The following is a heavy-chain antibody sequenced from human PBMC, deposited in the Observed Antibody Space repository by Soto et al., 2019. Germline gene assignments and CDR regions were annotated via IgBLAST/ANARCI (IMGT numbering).Heavy chain of an antibody. Sequence: QVQLQESGPGLVKPSQTLSLTCTVSGGSISSGDYYWSWIRQPPGKGLEWIGYIYYSGSTYYNPSLKSRVTISVDTSKNQFSLKLSSVTAADTAVYYCARKKSSGRDSSGYYSYYFDYWGQGTLVTVSS. J-gene: IGHJ4*02. D-gene: IGHD3-22*01. CDR3: ARKKSSGRDSSGYYSYYFDY. V-gene: IGHV4-30-4*01. CDR2: IYYSGST. CDR1: GGSISSGDYY.